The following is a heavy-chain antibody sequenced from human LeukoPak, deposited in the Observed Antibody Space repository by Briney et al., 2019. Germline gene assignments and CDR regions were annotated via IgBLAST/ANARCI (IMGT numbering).Heavy chain of an antibody. CDR2: IYYSGST. CDR1: GGSISSSSYY. V-gene: IGHV4-39*07. CDR3: AGVDYGDYALYYYYYMDV. Sequence: KPSETLSLTCTVSGGSISSSSYYWGWIRQPPGKGLEWIGSIYYSGSTYYNPSLKSRVTISVDTSKNQFSLKLSSVTAADTAVYYCAGVDYGDYALYYYYYMDVWGKGTTVTVSS. J-gene: IGHJ6*03. D-gene: IGHD4-17*01.